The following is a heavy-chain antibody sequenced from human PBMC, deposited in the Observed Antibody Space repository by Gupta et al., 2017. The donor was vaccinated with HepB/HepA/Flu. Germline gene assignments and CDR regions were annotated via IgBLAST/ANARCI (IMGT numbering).Heavy chain of an antibody. V-gene: IGHV3-23*01. CDR3: AKDLYFWSAMDV. CDR2: IGGDVRA. D-gene: IGHD3-3*01. Sequence: EVQLLESGGGLVQPGGSLRLSCAASGLTFSNNAISWVRQAPGKGLEWVSGIGGDVRAHYADSVKGRFTISRDNTKNTLYLQMNSLRAEDTAVYYCAKDLYFWSAMDVWGEGITVTVSS. J-gene: IGHJ6*03. CDR1: GLTFSNNA.